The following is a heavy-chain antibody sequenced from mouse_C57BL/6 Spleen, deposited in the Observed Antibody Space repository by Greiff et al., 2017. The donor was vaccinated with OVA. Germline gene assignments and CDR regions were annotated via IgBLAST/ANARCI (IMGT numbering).Heavy chain of an antibody. Sequence: QVQLQQSGAELVRPGPSVKVSCKASGYAFTNYLIEWVKQRPGQGLEWIGVINPGSGGTNYNEKFKGKATLTADKSSSTAYMQLSSLTSEDSAVYFCARSGYGYGDYAMDYWGQGTSVTVSS. D-gene: IGHD2-2*01. J-gene: IGHJ4*01. CDR3: ARSGYGYGDYAMDY. V-gene: IGHV1-54*01. CDR1: GYAFTNYL. CDR2: INPGSGGT.